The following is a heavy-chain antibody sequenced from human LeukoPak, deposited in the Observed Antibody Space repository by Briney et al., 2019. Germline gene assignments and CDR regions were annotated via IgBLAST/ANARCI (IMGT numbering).Heavy chain of an antibody. CDR3: ASYGGIRRRILSDAFDI. J-gene: IGHJ3*02. V-gene: IGHV3-30*14. CDR1: GFTFSNYA. D-gene: IGHD2-21*01. Sequence: PGGSLRLSCAASGFTFSNYAMHWVRQPPGKGLEWVAVISYDGSKKYYADSVKGRFTISRDNSKNTLYLQMNSLRAEDTAVYYCASYGGIRRRILSDAFDIWGQGTMVTVSS. CDR2: ISYDGSKK.